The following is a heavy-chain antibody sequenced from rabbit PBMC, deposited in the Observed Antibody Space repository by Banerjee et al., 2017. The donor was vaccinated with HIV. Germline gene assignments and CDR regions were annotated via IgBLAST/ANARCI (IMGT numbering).Heavy chain of an antibody. J-gene: IGHJ4*01. CDR1: GFSLNIYE. CDR3: ARDLAGVIGWNFNL. Sequence: QSLEESGGDLVKPGASLTLTCTASGFSLNIYEMCWVRQAPGKGLEWIACIYAASSGSTWYASWATGRFTISKTSSTTVTLQMTSLTAADTATYLCARDLAGVIGWNFNLWGPGTLVTDS. D-gene: IGHD4-1*01. V-gene: IGHV1S40*01. CDR2: IYAASSGST.